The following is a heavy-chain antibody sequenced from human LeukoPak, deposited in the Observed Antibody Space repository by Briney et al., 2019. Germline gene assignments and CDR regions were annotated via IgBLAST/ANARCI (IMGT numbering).Heavy chain of an antibody. CDR3: ARHVGGYYYDSSGYE. Sequence: GESLKISCKGSGYSFTSYWIGWVRQMPGKGLEWMGIIYPGDSDTRYSPSFQGQVTISADKSINTAYLQWSSLKASDTAMYYCARHVGGYYYDSSGYEWGQGTLVTVSS. V-gene: IGHV5-51*01. J-gene: IGHJ4*02. CDR1: GYSFTSYW. CDR2: IYPGDSDT. D-gene: IGHD3-22*01.